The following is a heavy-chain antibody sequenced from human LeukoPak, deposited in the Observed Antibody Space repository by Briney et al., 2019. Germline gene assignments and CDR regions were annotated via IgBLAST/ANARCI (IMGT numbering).Heavy chain of an antibody. CDR2: IYYSGST. J-gene: IGHJ6*03. Sequence: SETLSLTRTVSGGSISSYYWSWIRQPPGKGLEWIGYIYYSGSTNYNPSLKSRVTISVDTSKNQFSLKLSSVTAADTAVYYCARAPSAAGAGYYYYYYYMDVWGKGTTVTISS. V-gene: IGHV4-59*08. D-gene: IGHD6-13*01. CDR1: GGSISSYY. CDR3: ARAPSAAGAGYYYYYYYMDV.